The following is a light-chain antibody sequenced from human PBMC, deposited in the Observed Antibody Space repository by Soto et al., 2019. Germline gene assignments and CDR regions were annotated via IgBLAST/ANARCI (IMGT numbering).Light chain of an antibody. CDR3: ISYAGRVV. Sequence: QSALTQPASVSGSPGQSITISCTGTSSDVGSYNLVSWYQQHPGKAPKLMIYEGSKRPSGVSNRFSGSKSGNTASLTISGLHAEDEADYYGISYAGRVVFGGGTKVTDL. V-gene: IGLV2-23*01. CDR1: SSDVGSYNL. J-gene: IGLJ2*01. CDR2: EGS.